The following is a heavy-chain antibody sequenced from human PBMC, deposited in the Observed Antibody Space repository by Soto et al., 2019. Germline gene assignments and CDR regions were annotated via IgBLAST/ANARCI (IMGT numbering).Heavy chain of an antibody. CDR1: GDSINSYF. CDR3: ARESHYYDTDGSYFYFDY. J-gene: IGHJ4*02. Sequence: SETLSLTCTVSGDSINSYFWNWIRQPAGKGLEWIGRIYTSGSTNYNPSLKSRVTMSVDTSKNHFSLKLSSVTAADTAVYYCARESHYYDTDGSYFYFDYWGQGTLVT. V-gene: IGHV4-4*07. D-gene: IGHD3-22*01. CDR2: IYTSGST.